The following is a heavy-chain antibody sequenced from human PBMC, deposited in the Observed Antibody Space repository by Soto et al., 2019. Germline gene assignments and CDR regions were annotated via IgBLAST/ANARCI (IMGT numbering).Heavy chain of an antibody. J-gene: IGHJ6*02. Sequence: PGESLKISCKGSGYRFTNHWIGWVRQMPGKGLEWMGIIDPGDSDTRYSPSFQGQVTISVDKSISTAYLQWSSLKASDTAMYYCAARVGSSPLYYYGVDVWGQGTTVTVSS. V-gene: IGHV5-51*01. D-gene: IGHD3-10*01. CDR2: IDPGDSDT. CDR1: GYRFTNHW. CDR3: AARVGSSPLYYYGVDV.